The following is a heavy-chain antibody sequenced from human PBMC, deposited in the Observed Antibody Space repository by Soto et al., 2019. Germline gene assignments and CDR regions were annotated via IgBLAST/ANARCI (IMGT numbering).Heavy chain of an antibody. D-gene: IGHD4-17*01. J-gene: IGHJ4*02. V-gene: IGHV4-61*01. CDR2: VYYSGTT. Sequence: PSETLSLTCSVSGGSVSNKTYYWSWIRQPPGKRLEWIGYVYYSGTTNYNPSLKSRVTISVDLSKNQFSLRLSSVTTAGTALYYCARTTAVPNTLRSRDFFDYWGQGTLVTVSS. CDR1: GGSVSNKTYY. CDR3: ARTTAVPNTLRSRDFFDY.